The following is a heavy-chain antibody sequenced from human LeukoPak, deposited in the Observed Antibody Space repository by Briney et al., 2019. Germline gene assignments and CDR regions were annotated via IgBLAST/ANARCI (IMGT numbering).Heavy chain of an antibody. CDR2: ISRSGATI. CDR1: GFTFSSYG. Sequence: GGSLRLSCAASGFTFSSYGMNWVRQAPGKGPEWISYISRSGATIYYADSVKGRFTISRDNAKNSLYLQMNSLRADDTAVYYCARADAGQRYFDYWGQGTLVTVSS. V-gene: IGHV3-48*03. D-gene: IGHD5-18*01. J-gene: IGHJ4*02. CDR3: ARADAGQRYFDY.